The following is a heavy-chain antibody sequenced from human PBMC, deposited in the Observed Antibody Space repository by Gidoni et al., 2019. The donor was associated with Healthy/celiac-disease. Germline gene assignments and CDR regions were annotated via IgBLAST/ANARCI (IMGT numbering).Heavy chain of an antibody. J-gene: IGHJ4*02. CDR1: GGSISSSSYY. D-gene: IGHD3-22*01. Sequence: QLQLQESGPGLVKPSETLSLTCTVSGGSISSSSYYWGWIRQPPGKGLEWIGSIYYSGSTYYNPTLKSRVTISVDTSKNQFSLKLSSVTAADTAVYYCASSYYDSSVVDYWGQGTLVTVSS. CDR2: IYYSGST. V-gene: IGHV4-39*01. CDR3: ASSYYDSSVVDY.